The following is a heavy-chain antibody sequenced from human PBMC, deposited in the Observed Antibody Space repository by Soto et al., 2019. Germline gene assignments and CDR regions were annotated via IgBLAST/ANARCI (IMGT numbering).Heavy chain of an antibody. Sequence: PGGSLRLSCAASGFTFSSYAMHWVRQAPGKGLEWVAVISYDGSNKYYADSVKGRFTISRDNSKNTLYLQMNSLRAEDTAVYYCAKERSGGGNPAWGQGTLVTVSS. CDR2: ISYDGSNK. D-gene: IGHD2-15*01. J-gene: IGHJ4*02. CDR3: AKERSGGGNPA. V-gene: IGHV3-30-3*01. CDR1: GFTFSSYA.